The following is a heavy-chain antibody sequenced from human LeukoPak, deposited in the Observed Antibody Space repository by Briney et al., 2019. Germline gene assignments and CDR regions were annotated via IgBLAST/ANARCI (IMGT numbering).Heavy chain of an antibody. CDR2: IYYSGST. D-gene: IGHD2-8*01. Sequence: SETLSLTCTVSGGSISSGGYYWSWIRQHPGKGLEWIGYIYYSGSTYYNPSLKSRVTISVDTSKNQFSLKLSSVTAADTAVYYCAREARVYCTNGVCSKKLINYFDYWGQGTLVTVSS. CDR1: GGSISSGGYY. CDR3: AREARVYCTNGVCSKKLINYFDY. V-gene: IGHV4-31*03. J-gene: IGHJ4*02.